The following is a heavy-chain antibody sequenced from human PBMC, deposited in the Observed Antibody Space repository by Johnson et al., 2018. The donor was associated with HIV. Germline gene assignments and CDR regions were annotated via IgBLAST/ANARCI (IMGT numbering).Heavy chain of an antibody. CDR2: IYSGGST. CDR1: GFTFDTYG. CDR3: ARDGHSSTPRCAFDI. D-gene: IGHD6-13*01. V-gene: IGHV3-NL1*01. J-gene: IGHJ3*02. Sequence: QVQLVESGGGVVQPGRSLRLSCAASGFTFDTYGMHWVRQAPGKGLEWVAVIYSGGSTYYADSVKGRFTISRDNSKNTLYLQMNILRAEDTAVYYCARDGHSSTPRCAFDIWGQGTMVTVSS.